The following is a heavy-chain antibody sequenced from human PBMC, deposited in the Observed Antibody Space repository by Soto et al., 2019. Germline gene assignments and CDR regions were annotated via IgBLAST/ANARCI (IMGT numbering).Heavy chain of an antibody. D-gene: IGHD4-17*01. V-gene: IGHV4-34*01. CDR3: ARALLTSTVTLDY. CDR1: GGSFSGYY. CDR2: INHSGST. J-gene: IGHJ4*02. Sequence: SETLSLTCAVYGGSFSGYYWSWIRQPPGKGLEWIGEINHSGSTNYNPSLKSRVTISVDTSKNQFSLKLSSVTAADTAVYYCARALLTSTVTLDYWGQGTLVTVSS.